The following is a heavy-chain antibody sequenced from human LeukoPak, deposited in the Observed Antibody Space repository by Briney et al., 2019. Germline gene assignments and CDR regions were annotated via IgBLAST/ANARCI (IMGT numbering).Heavy chain of an antibody. CDR2: ISGSGGST. J-gene: IGHJ4*02. CDR1: GFIFRSYA. V-gene: IGHV3-23*01. D-gene: IGHD3-22*01. Sequence: GGSLRLSCAASGFIFRSYAMSWVRQAPGKGLEWVSAISGSGGSTYYADSVKGRFTISRDNSKNTLYLQMNSLRAEDMAVYYCAKVGPPYDSSGYFDYWGQGTLVAVSS. CDR3: AKVGPPYDSSGYFDY.